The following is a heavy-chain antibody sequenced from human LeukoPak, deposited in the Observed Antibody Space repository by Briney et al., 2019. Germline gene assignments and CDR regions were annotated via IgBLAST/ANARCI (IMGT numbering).Heavy chain of an antibody. CDR2: IYHSGST. V-gene: IGHV4-4*02. CDR3: ARRKYERLDPFDI. D-gene: IGHD2-2*01. CDR1: GYSISSGYY. J-gene: IGHJ3*02. Sequence: NPSETLSLTCTVSGYSISSGYYWSWVRQPPGKGLEWIGEIYHSGSTNYNPSLKSRVTISVDKSKNQFSLKLSSVTAADTAVYYCARRKYERLDPFDIWGQGTMVTVSS.